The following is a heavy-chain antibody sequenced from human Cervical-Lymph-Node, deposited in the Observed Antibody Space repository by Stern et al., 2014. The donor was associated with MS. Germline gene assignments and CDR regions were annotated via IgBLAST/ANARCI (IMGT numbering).Heavy chain of an antibody. D-gene: IGHD6-13*01. CDR3: ASAYSSSHYYFDY. Sequence: VQLVESGGGVVQPGRSLRLSCAASGFSFSRYAMHWVRQAPGKGLEWVALIWYDGSKPYYADSVTGRFTISRDNFKNPLYLQMNSLRAEDTAVYYCASAYSSSHYYFDYWGQGTLVTVSS. CDR1: GFSFSRYA. CDR2: IWYDGSKP. J-gene: IGHJ4*02. V-gene: IGHV3-33*01.